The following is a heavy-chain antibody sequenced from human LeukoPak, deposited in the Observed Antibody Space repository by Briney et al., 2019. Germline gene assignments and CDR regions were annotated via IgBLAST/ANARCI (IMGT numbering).Heavy chain of an antibody. D-gene: IGHD2-2*01. CDR3: ARGPPGPYAY. Sequence: ASVKVSCKTSGYTFSSYGISWGRQAPGQGLEWMGWISAYNGDTNYAQKLQGRVTMTTDTSTSTAYMELRSLRSDDTAVYYCARGPPGPYAYWGQGTLVTVSS. J-gene: IGHJ4*02. V-gene: IGHV1-18*01. CDR1: GYTFSSYG. CDR2: ISAYNGDT.